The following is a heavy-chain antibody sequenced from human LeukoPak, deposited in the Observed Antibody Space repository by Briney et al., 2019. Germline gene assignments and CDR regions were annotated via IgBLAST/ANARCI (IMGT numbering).Heavy chain of an antibody. Sequence: GGSLRLSCAVSGFPFSDFAMSWVRQAPGKGLEWVSTISGGGDNTYFADSVKGWFTISRDNSKNTLFLQMVSLRAEDTAVYYCAKFEGALLGNYYMDVWGKGTTVTVSS. V-gene: IGHV3-23*01. CDR3: AKFEGALLGNYYMDV. CDR2: ISGGGDNT. J-gene: IGHJ6*03. CDR1: GFPFSDFA.